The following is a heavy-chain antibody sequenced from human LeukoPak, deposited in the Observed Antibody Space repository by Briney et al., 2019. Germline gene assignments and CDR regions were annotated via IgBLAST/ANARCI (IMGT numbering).Heavy chain of an antibody. CDR2: MNPNSGDT. CDR1: GYTFTSYD. CDR3: ARGLVQDYYYYGMDV. D-gene: IGHD1-26*01. Sequence: ASVKVSCKASGYTFTSYDISWVRQATGQGLEWMGWMNPNSGDTVYAQKFQGRVTMTRNTSINTAYMELSSLRSEDTAVYYCARGLVQDYYYYGMDVWGQGTTVTVSS. V-gene: IGHV1-8*01. J-gene: IGHJ6*02.